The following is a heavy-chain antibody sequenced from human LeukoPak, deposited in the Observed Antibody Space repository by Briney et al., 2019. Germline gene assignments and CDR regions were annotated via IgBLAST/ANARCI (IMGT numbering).Heavy chain of an antibody. V-gene: IGHV4-4*02. CDR3: ARCRIYDFWSGYYRAPQYYMDV. Sequence: PSGTLSLTCAVSGGSISSSNWWSWVRQPPGKGLEWIGEIYHSGSTNYNPSLKSRVTISVDTSKNQFSLKLSSVTAADTAVYYCARCRIYDFWSGYYRAPQYYMDVWGKGTTVTVSS. J-gene: IGHJ6*03. D-gene: IGHD3-3*01. CDR2: IYHSGST. CDR1: GGSISSSNW.